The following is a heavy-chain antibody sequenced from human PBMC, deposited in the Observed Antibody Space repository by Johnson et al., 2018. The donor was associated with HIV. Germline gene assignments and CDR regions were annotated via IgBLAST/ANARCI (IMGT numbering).Heavy chain of an antibody. CDR2: IYWNGGRT. CDR3: VRGGLGYQNIHDALDI. Sequence: VQVVESGGGVVRPGGSLRLSCAASGFTFDDYGMSWVRQAPGKGLEWVSGIYWNGGRTSYADSVKGRFTIYRDNAKNSLYLQMNSLRAEDTALYYCVRGGLGYQNIHDALDIWGQGTMVTVSS. V-gene: IGHV3-20*04. J-gene: IGHJ3*02. D-gene: IGHD2-2*01. CDR1: GFTFDDYG.